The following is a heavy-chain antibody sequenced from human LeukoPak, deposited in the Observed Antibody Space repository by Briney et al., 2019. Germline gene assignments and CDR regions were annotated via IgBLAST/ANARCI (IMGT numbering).Heavy chain of an antibody. D-gene: IGHD2-15*01. CDR2: INPNSGGT. J-gene: IGHJ4*02. V-gene: IGHV1-2*02. CDR3: ARGRAARSNFDY. Sequence: ASVKVSCKASGYTFTGHYMHWVRQAPGQGLEWMGWINPNSGGTNYAQKFQGRVTMTRDTSISTAYMELSRLRSDDTAVYYCARGRAARSNFDYWGQGTLVTVSS. CDR1: GYTFTGHY.